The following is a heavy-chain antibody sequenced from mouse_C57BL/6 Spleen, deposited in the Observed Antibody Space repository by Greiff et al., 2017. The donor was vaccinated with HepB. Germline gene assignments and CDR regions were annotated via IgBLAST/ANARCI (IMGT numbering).Heavy chain of an antibody. V-gene: IGHV1-81*01. J-gene: IGHJ4*01. CDR3: ARGYYGNYEGAMDY. CDR1: GYTFTSYG. D-gene: IGHD2-1*01. Sequence: VQLQQSGAELARPGASVKLSCKASGYTFTSYGISWVKQRTGQGLEWIGEIYPRSGNTYYNEKFKGKATLTADKSSSTAYMELRSLTSEDSAVYFCARGYYGNYEGAMDYWGQGTSVTVSS. CDR2: IYPRSGNT.